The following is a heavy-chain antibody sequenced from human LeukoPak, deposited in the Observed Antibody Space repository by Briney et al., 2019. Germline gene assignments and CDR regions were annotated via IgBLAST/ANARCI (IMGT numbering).Heavy chain of an antibody. CDR2: IYHSGST. J-gene: IGHJ5*02. Sequence: SETLSPTCAVPGYSISSGYYWGWIRQPPGKGLEWIGSIYHSGSTYYNPSLKSRVTISVDTSKNQFSLKLSSVTAADTAVYYCARQRIAVAGRFDPWGQGTLVTVSS. CDR3: ARQRIAVAGRFDP. D-gene: IGHD6-19*01. V-gene: IGHV4-38-2*01. CDR1: GYSISSGYY.